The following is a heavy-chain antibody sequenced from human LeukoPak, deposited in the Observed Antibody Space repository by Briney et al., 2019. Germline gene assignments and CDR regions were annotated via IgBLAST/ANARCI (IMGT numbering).Heavy chain of an antibody. V-gene: IGHV4-4*07. CDR3: ARDGYYYDSSGYYRFDY. CDR2: IYTSGST. D-gene: IGHD3-22*01. J-gene: IGHJ4*02. CDR1: GGSISSYY. Sequence: SETLSLTCTVSGGSISSYYWSWIRQPAGKGLEWIGRIYTSGSTNYNPSLKSRVTMSVDTSKNQFSLKLRSVTAADTAVYYCARDGYYYDSSGYYRFDYWGQGTLVTVSS.